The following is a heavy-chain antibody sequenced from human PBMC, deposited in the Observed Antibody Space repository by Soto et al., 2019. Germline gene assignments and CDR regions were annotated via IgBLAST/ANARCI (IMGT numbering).Heavy chain of an antibody. V-gene: IGHV4-59*08. CDR2: IYSIGST. D-gene: IGHD3-10*01. CDR1: GGSISGYY. J-gene: IGHJ5*02. Sequence: SETLSLTCTVSGGSISGYYWSWLRQPPGKGLEWIGYIYSIGSTNYNPSLRSRVTISIDTSKNQFSLKLSSLTAADTAVYYCARHAQGPKRGNLIRRGTKNWFDPWSQGTLVTVSS. CDR3: ARHAQGPKRGNLIRRGTKNWFDP.